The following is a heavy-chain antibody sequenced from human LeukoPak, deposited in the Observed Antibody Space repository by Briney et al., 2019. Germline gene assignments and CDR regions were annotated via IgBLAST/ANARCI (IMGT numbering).Heavy chain of an antibody. V-gene: IGHV4-38-2*02. J-gene: IGHJ4*02. CDR1: GYSISSGYY. Sequence: PSETLSLTCTVSGYSISSGYYWGWIRQPPGKGLEWIGNIYHSGSTYYNPSLKSRVTISVDTSKKQFSLKLSSVTAPDTAVYYCATSGWYLLPGVYWGQGTLVTVSS. CDR3: ATSGWYLLPGVY. D-gene: IGHD6-19*01. CDR2: IYHSGST.